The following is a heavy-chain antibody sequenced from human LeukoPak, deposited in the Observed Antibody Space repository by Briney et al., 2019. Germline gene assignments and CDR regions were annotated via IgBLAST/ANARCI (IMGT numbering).Heavy chain of an antibody. CDR3: AGDSIVVVPAAIDPPYYYYGMDV. Sequence: GGSLRLSCAASGFTFSSYSMNWVRQAPGKGLEWVSSISSSSSYIYYADSVKGRFTISRDNAKNSLYLQMNSLRAEDTAVYYCAGDSIVVVPAAIDPPYYYYGMDVWGQGTTVTVSS. V-gene: IGHV3-21*01. D-gene: IGHD2-2*02. CDR1: GFTFSSYS. CDR2: ISSSSSYI. J-gene: IGHJ6*02.